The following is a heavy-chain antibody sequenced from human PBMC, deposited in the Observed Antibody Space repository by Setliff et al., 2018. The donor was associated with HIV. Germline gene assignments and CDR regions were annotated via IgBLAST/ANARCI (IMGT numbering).Heavy chain of an antibody. J-gene: IGHJ5*01. CDR1: GFTFSSYS. CDR3: ARGLERTNALFGVLSIWLDS. D-gene: IGHD2-8*01. V-gene: IGHV3-21*01. Sequence: NPGGSLRLSCAASGFTFSSYSMNWVRQAPGKGLEWVSSISSSSSYIYYADSVKGRFTISRDNAKNSLYLQMNSLRAEDTAVYYCARGLERTNALFGVLSIWLDSWGQGTLVTVSS. CDR2: ISSSSSYI.